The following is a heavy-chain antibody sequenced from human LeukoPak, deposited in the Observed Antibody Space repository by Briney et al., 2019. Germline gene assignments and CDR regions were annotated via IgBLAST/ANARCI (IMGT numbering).Heavy chain of an antibody. Sequence: GGSLRLSCAASGFTFSSYSMNWVRQAPGKGLEWVSYISSSSSTIYYADSVKGRFTISRDNSKNTLYLQMNSLRAEDTAVYYCASGNYVKGYWGQGTLVTVSS. CDR3: ASGNYVKGY. D-gene: IGHD3-10*02. CDR1: GFTFSSYS. J-gene: IGHJ4*02. V-gene: IGHV3-48*01. CDR2: ISSSSSTI.